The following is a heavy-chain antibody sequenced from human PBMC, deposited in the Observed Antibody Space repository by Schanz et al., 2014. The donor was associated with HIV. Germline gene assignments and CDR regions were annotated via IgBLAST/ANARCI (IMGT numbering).Heavy chain of an antibody. CDR3: ARVNFAMIRGVASLDQ. CDR2: ISAGVGTA. V-gene: IGHV3-23*01. CDR1: GFTITSYG. J-gene: IGHJ4*02. D-gene: IGHD3-10*01. Sequence: EVQLLESGGGLVQPGGSLRLSCAVSGFTITSYGMSWVRQAPGKGLEWVSTISAGVGTASYADSVKGRFTISRDTSQNTLYLHINGLRAEDTAVYYCARVNFAMIRGVASLDQWGQGTLVTVSS.